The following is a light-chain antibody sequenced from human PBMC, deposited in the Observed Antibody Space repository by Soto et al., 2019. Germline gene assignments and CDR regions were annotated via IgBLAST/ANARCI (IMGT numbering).Light chain of an antibody. Sequence: ETVLTQSPGTLSLSPGERATLSCRASQSVSSNYLAWYQQKPGQAPRLLIYGASTRATGIPDRFSGSVSGTDFTITIRRLEPEDFALYYCQQFGRSPPSWTFGQGTKVEIK. J-gene: IGKJ1*01. V-gene: IGKV3-20*01. CDR1: QSVSSNY. CDR2: GAS. CDR3: QQFGRSPPSWT.